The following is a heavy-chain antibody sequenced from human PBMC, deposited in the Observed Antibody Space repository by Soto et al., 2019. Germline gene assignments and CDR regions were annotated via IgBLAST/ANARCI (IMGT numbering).Heavy chain of an antibody. CDR1: GYTFTGYY. CDR2: INPNSGGT. Sequence: ASVKVSCKASGYTFTGYYMHWVRQAPGQGLEWMGWINPNSGGTNYAQKFQGWVTMTRDTSISTAYMELSRLRSDDTAVYYCARCSSTNSRSGMDVWGQGTTVTVSS. V-gene: IGHV1-2*04. D-gene: IGHD2-2*01. CDR3: ARCSSTNSRSGMDV. J-gene: IGHJ6*02.